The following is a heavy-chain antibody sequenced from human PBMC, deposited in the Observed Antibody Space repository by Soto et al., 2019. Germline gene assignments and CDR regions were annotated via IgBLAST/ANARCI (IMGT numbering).Heavy chain of an antibody. V-gene: IGHV1-2*04. CDR1: GYTFTGYY. J-gene: IGHJ3*02. Sequence: QVQLVQSGAEVKKPGASVKVSCKASGYTFTGYYMHWVRQAPGQGLEWMGWINPNSGGTNYAQKFQGWVTMTRDTSISTAYMELSRLRSDDTAVYYCARVRRYCSGGSCYVDAFDIWGQGTMVTVSS. CDR2: INPNSGGT. CDR3: ARVRRYCSGGSCYVDAFDI. D-gene: IGHD2-15*01.